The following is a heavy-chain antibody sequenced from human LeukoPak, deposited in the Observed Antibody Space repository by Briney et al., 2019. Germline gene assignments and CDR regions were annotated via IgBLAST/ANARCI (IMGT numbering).Heavy chain of an antibody. V-gene: IGHV4-39*07. CDR1: GGSISSSSYY. D-gene: IGHD1-1*01. J-gene: IGHJ6*03. CDR2: IYYSGST. Sequence: SETLSLTCTVSGGSISSSSYYWGWIRQPPGKGLEWIGSIYYSGSTYYNPSLKSRVTISVDTSKNQFSLKLSSVTAADTAVYYCARRRGTSYYMDVWGKGTTVTISS. CDR3: ARRRGTSYYMDV.